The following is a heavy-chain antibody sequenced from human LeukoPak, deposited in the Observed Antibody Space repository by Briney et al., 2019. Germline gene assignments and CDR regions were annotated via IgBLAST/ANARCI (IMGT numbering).Heavy chain of an antibody. CDR3: AREGGFYRPLDY. CDR2: VHLDGRT. D-gene: IGHD3-3*01. V-gene: IGHV4-59*11. J-gene: IGHJ4*02. Sequence: KSSETLSLTCTVSVGSISSHYWSWIRQPPGKGLEWIGEVHLDGRTNYNPSLESRLTMSVDVSENQVSLKLTSVTAADTAVYYCAREGGFYRPLDYSGQGTLVTVSS. CDR1: VGSISSHY.